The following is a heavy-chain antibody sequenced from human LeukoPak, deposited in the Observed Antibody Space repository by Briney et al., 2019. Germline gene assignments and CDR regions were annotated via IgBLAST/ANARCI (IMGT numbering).Heavy chain of an antibody. Sequence: SKTLSLTCTVSGGSISSYYWSWIRQPAGKGLEWIGRIYTSGSTNYNPSLKSRVTMSVDTSKNQFSLKLSSVTAADTAVYYCAXGSGRTKYSGLXYXFDYWGXGXLXXVX. CDR3: AXGSGRTKYSGLXYXFDY. V-gene: IGHV4-4*07. CDR1: GGSISSYY. D-gene: IGHD1-26*01. J-gene: IGHJ4*01. CDR2: IYTSGST.